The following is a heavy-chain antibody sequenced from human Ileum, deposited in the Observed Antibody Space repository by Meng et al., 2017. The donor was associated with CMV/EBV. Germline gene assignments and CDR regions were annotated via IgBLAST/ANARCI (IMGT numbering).Heavy chain of an antibody. D-gene: IGHD2-2*02. Sequence: GGSLRLSCAASGFTFSSYGMHWVRQAPGKGLEWVAFIRYDGSNKYYADSVKGRFTISRDNSKNTLYLQMNSLRAEDTAVYYCAKDVPDIVVVPAAIRVRISHYYYGMDVWGQGTTVTVSS. CDR3: AKDVPDIVVVPAAIRVRISHYYYGMDV. J-gene: IGHJ6*02. CDR2: IRYDGSNK. V-gene: IGHV3-30*02. CDR1: GFTFSSYG.